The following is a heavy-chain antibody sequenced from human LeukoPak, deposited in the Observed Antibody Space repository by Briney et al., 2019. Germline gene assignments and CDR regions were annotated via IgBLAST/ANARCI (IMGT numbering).Heavy chain of an antibody. V-gene: IGHV1-69*01. Sequence: ASVKVSXKAPGGTFSSYAISWVRQAPGQGLEWMGGIIPIFGTANYAQKFQGRVTITADESTSTAYMELSSLRSEDTAVYYCARGGGYSYGSHDYWGQGTLVTVSS. CDR1: GGTFSSYA. CDR3: ARGGGYSYGSHDY. D-gene: IGHD5-18*01. J-gene: IGHJ4*02. CDR2: IIPIFGTA.